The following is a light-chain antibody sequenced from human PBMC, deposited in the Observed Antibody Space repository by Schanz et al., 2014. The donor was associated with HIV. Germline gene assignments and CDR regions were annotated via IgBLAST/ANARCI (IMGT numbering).Light chain of an antibody. J-gene: IGKJ2*01. CDR1: QSVSSSY. V-gene: IGKV3-20*01. CDR2: DAS. Sequence: EIVLTQSPDTLSLSPGERATLSCRASQSVSSSYLAWYQQKPGQAPRLLIYDASNRATGIPDRFSGSGSGTDFTLTISRLEPEDSAVYYCQQYGSSPGYTFGQGTKLEIK. CDR3: QQYGSSPGYT.